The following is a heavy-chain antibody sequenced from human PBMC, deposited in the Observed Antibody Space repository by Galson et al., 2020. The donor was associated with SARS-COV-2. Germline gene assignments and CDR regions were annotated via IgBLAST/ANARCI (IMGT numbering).Heavy chain of an antibody. CDR1: GFSFSCYG. CDR2: ISYDEMTK. Sequence: GESLKISCADSGFSFSCYGMHWVRQAPGKGLEWVAVISYDEMTKYYADSGKGRFTISRDNSKNTLFLHMNSLRPEDTAVYYCAKGYDYGDYGDDSWGRGTLVTVSS. J-gene: IGHJ5*02. V-gene: IGHV3-30*18. CDR3: AKGYDYGDYGDDS. D-gene: IGHD4-17*01.